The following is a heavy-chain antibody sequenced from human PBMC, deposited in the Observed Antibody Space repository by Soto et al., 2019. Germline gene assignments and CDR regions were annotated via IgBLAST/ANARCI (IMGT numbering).Heavy chain of an antibody. CDR1: GYSFTSYW. J-gene: IGHJ4*02. D-gene: IGHD3-22*01. CDR2: IYPSDSDT. Sequence: PGESLKISCKGSGYSFTSYWIGWVRQMPGKGLEWMGIIYPSDSDTSYSPSFRGHVTISAAKSITTVFLQWSSLRASDTAMYYCARQIYDSDSGPNFQYYFDSWGQGTLVTVSS. CDR3: ARQIYDSDSGPNFQYYFDS. V-gene: IGHV5-51*01.